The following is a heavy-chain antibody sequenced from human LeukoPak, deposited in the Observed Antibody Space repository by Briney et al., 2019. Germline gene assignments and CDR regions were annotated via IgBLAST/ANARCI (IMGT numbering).Heavy chain of an antibody. CDR2: ISSGSSYI. V-gene: IGHV3-21*04. D-gene: IGHD1-26*01. Sequence: GSLRLSCAASGFTFSSYSMNWVRQAPGKGLEWVSSISSGSSYIYYADSVKGRFTISRDNAKNSLYLQMNSLRAEDAAVYYCAKDPLSGSYPLGYYFDYWGQGTLVTVSS. CDR1: GFTFSSYS. CDR3: AKDPLSGSYPLGYYFDY. J-gene: IGHJ4*02.